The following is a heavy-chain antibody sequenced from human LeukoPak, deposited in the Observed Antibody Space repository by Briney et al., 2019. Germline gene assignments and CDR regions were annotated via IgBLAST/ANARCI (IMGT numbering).Heavy chain of an antibody. CDR3: AKDLDYYVWGAGYYGMDV. CDR1: GFTSSSYG. CDR2: ISYDGSNK. D-gene: IGHD3-16*01. Sequence: GRSLRLSCAASGFTSSSYGMHWVRQAPGKGLEWVAVISYDGSNKYYADSVKGRFTISRDNSKNTLYLQMNSLRAEDTAVYYCAKDLDYYVWGAGYYGMDVWGQGTTVTVSS. V-gene: IGHV3-30*18. J-gene: IGHJ6*02.